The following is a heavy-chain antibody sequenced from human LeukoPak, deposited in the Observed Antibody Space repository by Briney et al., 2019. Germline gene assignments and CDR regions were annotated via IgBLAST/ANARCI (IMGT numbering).Heavy chain of an antibody. D-gene: IGHD3-22*01. CDR2: IYYSGST. J-gene: IGHJ4*02. V-gene: IGHV4-39*07. CDR1: GGSISSSSSY. Sequence: SETLSLTCTVSGGSISSSSSYWGWIRQPPGKGLEWIGNIYYSGSTYYNPSLKSRVTISVDTSKNQFSLKLSSVTAADTAVYYCARSRTYYYDSSGYYLDYWGQGTLVTVSS. CDR3: ARSRTYYYDSSGYYLDY.